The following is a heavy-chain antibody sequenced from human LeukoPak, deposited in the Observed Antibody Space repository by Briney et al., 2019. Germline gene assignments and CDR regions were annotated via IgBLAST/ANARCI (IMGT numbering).Heavy chain of an antibody. V-gene: IGHV1-3*02. CDR3: AREKTYGGKGVVKAFDI. CDR1: GYTFTSYA. Sequence: ASVKVSCKASGYTFTSYAMHWVRQAPGQRLEWMGWTNAGNGNTKYSQEFQGRVTITRDTSASTACMELSSLRSEDMAVYYCAREKTYGGKGVVKAFDIWGQGTMVTVSS. J-gene: IGHJ3*02. CDR2: TNAGNGNT. D-gene: IGHD4-23*01.